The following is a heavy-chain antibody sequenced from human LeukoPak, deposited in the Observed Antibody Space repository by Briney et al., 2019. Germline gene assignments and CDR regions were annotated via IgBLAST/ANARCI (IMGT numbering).Heavy chain of an antibody. V-gene: IGHV1-8*01. J-gene: IGHJ4*02. D-gene: IGHD3-10*01. CDR1: GYTFTSYD. CDR2: MNPNSDNT. Sequence: ASVKVSCKASGYTFTSYDIHWVRQATGQGLEWMGWMNPNSDNTGYAQKFQGRVTMTRDTSISTAYMELSRLRSDDTAVYYCARHYYGSGGFGYWGQGTLVTVSS. CDR3: ARHYYGSGGFGY.